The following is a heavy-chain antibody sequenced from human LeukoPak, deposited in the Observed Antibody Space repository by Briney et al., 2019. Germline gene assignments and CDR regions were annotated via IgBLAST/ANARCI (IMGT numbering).Heavy chain of an antibody. V-gene: IGHV3-66*01. CDR1: GFTVSSNY. Sequence: PGGSLRLSCAASGFTVSSNYMSWVRQAPGKGLEWVSVIYSGGSTYYADSVKGRFTISRDNSKNTLYLQMNSLRAEDTAVYYCAKDVRVGGGGMDVWGQGTPVTVSS. CDR2: IYSGGST. D-gene: IGHD1-26*01. J-gene: IGHJ6*02. CDR3: AKDVRVGGGGMDV.